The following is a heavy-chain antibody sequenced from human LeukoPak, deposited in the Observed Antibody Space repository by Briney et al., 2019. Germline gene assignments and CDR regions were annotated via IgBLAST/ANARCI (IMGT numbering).Heavy chain of an antibody. Sequence: SETLSLTCAVHGGSLAGYNWNWIRQPPGKELEWIGDVNHGGSTNYNPSLESRVTVSIDTWNNQFSLELNSVTAADTAVYYCASSGYWEEKLDYWGQGTLVTVSS. D-gene: IGHD3-22*01. CDR3: ASSGYWEEKLDY. V-gene: IGHV4-34*01. J-gene: IGHJ4*02. CDR1: GGSLAGYN. CDR2: VNHGGST.